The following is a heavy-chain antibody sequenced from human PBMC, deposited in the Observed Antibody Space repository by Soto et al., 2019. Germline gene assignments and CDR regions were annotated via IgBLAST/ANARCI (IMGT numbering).Heavy chain of an antibody. CDR1: GYSFSNYY. V-gene: IGHV5-51*01. CDR3: ARRLDYDYSGYYFGRALDV. J-gene: IGHJ3*01. CDR2: DYPGDSES. D-gene: IGHD3-22*01. Sequence: GESLKISCKGSGYSFSNYYIAWVRQMPGQGLEWMGVDYPGDSESKYSPAFQGQVTMSADKSTGTAYLQWNSLKASDTAMYYCARRLDYDYSGYYFGRALDVWGQGTMVTVSS.